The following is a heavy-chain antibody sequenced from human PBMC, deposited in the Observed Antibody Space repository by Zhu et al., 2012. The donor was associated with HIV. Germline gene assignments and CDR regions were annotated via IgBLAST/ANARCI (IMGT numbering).Heavy chain of an antibody. V-gene: IGHV3-23*01. Sequence: EVQLLESGGGLVQPGGSLRLSCAASGFTFSSYAMSWVRQAPGKGLEWVSAISGSGGSTYYADSVKGRFTIPRDNSKNTLYLQMNSLRAEDTAVYYCTKCKGMVWFGTIDYWGQGTLVTVSS. CDR2: ISGSGGST. CDR3: TKCKGMVWFGTIDY. J-gene: IGHJ4*02. CDR1: GFTFSSYA. D-gene: IGHD3-10*01.